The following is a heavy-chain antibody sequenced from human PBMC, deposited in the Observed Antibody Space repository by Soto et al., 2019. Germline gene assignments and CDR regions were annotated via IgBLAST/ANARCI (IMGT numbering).Heavy chain of an antibody. CDR3: AGTDIVATTWFDP. J-gene: IGHJ5*02. CDR2: INHRGIT. CDR1: GESFIGYY. Sequence: QVHLQQWGAGLLKPSETLSLTCAVYGESFIGYYWTWIRQPPGKGLEWIGEINHRGITNYNPSLKSRVTIAIDTSKNQFSLKFTSVTAADTSVYYCAGTDIVATTWFDPWGQGTLDTVSS. D-gene: IGHD5-12*01. V-gene: IGHV4-34*02.